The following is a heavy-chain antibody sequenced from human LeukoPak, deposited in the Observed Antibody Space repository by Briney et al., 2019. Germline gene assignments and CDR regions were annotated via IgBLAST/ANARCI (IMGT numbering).Heavy chain of an antibody. Sequence: GGSLRLSCAASGFTFDDYAMHWVRQAPGKGLEWVSGISWNSGSIGYADSVKGRFTISRDNSKNTLYLQMNSLRAEDTAVYYCAKGGGIAVADYYFDYWGQGTLVTVSS. V-gene: IGHV3-9*01. CDR3: AKGGGIAVADYYFDY. J-gene: IGHJ4*02. CDR2: ISWNSGSI. CDR1: GFTFDDYA. D-gene: IGHD6-19*01.